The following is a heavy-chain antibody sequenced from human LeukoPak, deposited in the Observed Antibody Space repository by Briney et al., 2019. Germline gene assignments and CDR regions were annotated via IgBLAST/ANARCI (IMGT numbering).Heavy chain of an antibody. D-gene: IGHD4-17*01. J-gene: IGHJ6*02. CDR1: VFTLDDYV. CDR2: ICLIRGSI. CDR3: AKDKGHGDPYYYYGMDV. Sequence: GWCVPVSCLACVFTLDDYVMHWVGPAPGREVAGVYGICLIRGSIGFEDSVKGRFTISQDNAKNTLYMQVNSLRAEDTALYYCAKDKGHGDPYYYYGMDVWGQGTTTTVS. V-gene: IGHV3-9*01.